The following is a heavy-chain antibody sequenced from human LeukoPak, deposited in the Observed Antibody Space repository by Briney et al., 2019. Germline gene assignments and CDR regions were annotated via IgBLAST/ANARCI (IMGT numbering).Heavy chain of an antibody. V-gene: IGHV1-2*02. J-gene: IGHJ4*02. CDR2: INPNSGDT. CDR3: AMPMVRGVIRFFDY. D-gene: IGHD3-10*01. Sequence: GGSLRLSCAASGFTFSDYYMSWIRQAPGQGLEWMGWINPNSGDTNYAQKFQGRVTVTRDTSIRTAYMELSRLSSDDTAVYYCAMPMVRGVIRFFDYWGQGTLVTVSS. CDR1: GFTFSDYY.